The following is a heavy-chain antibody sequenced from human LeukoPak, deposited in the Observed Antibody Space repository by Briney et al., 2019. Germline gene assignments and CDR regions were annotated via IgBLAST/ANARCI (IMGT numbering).Heavy chain of an antibody. J-gene: IGHJ4*02. D-gene: IGHD3-10*02. CDR2: ISWNSGSI. V-gene: IGHV3-9*01. Sequence: PGRPLRLSCAASGFTFDDYAMHWVRQAPGKGLEWVSVISWNSGSIGYADSVKGRFTISRDNAKNSLYLQMNSLRAEDPALYYCAKDRVPSPYVFDIWGQGTLVTVSS. CDR3: AKDRVPSPYVFDI. CDR1: GFTFDDYA.